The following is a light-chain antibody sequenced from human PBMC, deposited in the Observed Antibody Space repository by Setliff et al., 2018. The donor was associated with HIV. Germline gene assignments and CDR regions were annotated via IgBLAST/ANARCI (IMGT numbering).Light chain of an antibody. CDR1: SSDVGGYNY. V-gene: IGLV2-14*01. CDR3: SSYAITNTRP. CDR2: EVR. J-gene: IGLJ1*01. Sequence: QSALTQPASVSGSPGQSITISCTGTSSDVGGYNYVSWYQQHPGKAPKLIIYEVRNRPSGVSNRFSGSKSGNTASLTISGLQTEDEGDYYCSSYAITNTRPFGTGTRSPS.